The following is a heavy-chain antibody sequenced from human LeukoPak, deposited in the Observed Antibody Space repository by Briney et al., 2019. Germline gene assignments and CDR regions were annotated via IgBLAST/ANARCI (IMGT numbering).Heavy chain of an antibody. J-gene: IGHJ6*03. CDR2: IYYSGST. V-gene: IGHV4-59*01. Sequence: SETLSLTCTVSGGSIISYYWSWIRQPPGKGLEWIGYIYYSGSTNYNPSLKSRVTISVDTSKNQFSLKLSSVTAADTAVYYCARGGGMGHYYYYMDVWGKGTTVAISS. CDR3: ARGGGMGHYYYYMDV. CDR1: GGSIISYY. D-gene: IGHD5-24*01.